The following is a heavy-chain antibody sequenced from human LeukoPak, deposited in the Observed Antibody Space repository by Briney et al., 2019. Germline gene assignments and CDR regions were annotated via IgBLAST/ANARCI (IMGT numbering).Heavy chain of an antibody. CDR3: ARYWEGNWFDP. J-gene: IGHJ5*02. CDR2: IYPGDSDT. D-gene: IGHD1-26*01. CDR1: GYSFTSYR. V-gene: IGHV5-51*01. Sequence: GSLSISCTGSGYSFTSYRIGWVRQLPGKGLEWMGIIYPGDSDTRYSPSFQGQVTISADKSISAAYLQWSSLKASDTAMYYCARYWEGNWFDPWGQGTLVTVSS.